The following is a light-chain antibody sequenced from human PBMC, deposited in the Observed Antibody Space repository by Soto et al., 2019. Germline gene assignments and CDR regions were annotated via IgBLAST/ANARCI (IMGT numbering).Light chain of an antibody. CDR3: QQRRSWQVT. V-gene: IGKV3D-11*02. J-gene: IGKJ5*01. CDR2: DAS. Sequence: HSPTTLSLSPGEGATLSCRASQSINTYLAWYQQKPGQAPRLLIYDASKRATGIPARFSGSGSGTNFTLTISSLEPEDFAAYYCQQRRSWQVTFCQRGRLEVK. CDR1: QSINTY.